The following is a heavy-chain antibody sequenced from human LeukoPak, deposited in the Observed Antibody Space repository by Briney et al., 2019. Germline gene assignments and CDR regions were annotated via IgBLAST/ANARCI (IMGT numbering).Heavy chain of an antibody. CDR3: AKGYCSSTSCYLSWFDP. V-gene: IGHV4-4*07. Sequence: SETLSLTCTVSGGSISSYYWSWIRQPAGKGLEWIGRIYTSGSTNYNPSLKSRVTMSVDTSKNQFSLKLSSVTAADTAAYYCAKGYCSSTSCYLSWFDPWGQGTLVTVSS. D-gene: IGHD2-2*01. J-gene: IGHJ5*02. CDR1: GGSISSYY. CDR2: IYTSGST.